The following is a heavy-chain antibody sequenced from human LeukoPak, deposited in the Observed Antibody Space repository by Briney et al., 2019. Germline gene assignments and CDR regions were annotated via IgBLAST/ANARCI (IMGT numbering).Heavy chain of an antibody. V-gene: IGHV4-39*01. CDR3: ASPAITTFDY. D-gene: IGHD3-22*01. J-gene: IGHJ4*02. Sequence: PSETLSLTCTVSGGSISGSSYYWGWIRQPPGKGLEWIGNIYYTGITYDNPSLKSRVTISVDTSKNQFSLKPRSVTAADTAVYYCASPAITTFDYWGQGILVTVAS. CDR2: IYYTGIT. CDR1: GGSISGSSYY.